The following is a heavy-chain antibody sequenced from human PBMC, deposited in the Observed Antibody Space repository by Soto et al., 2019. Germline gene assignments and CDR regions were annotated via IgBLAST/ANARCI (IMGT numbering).Heavy chain of an antibody. V-gene: IGHV4-34*01. Sequence: PSETLSLTCAVYGGSFKGYYWTWIRQPPGKGLEWIGEINHSGSTNYNPSLKSRVTISVDTSKNQFSLKLNSMTATDTAVYYCARHNYGSGSTYFDYWGQGTLVTVSS. J-gene: IGHJ4*02. D-gene: IGHD3-10*01. CDR2: INHSGST. CDR1: GGSFKGYY. CDR3: ARHNYGSGSTYFDY.